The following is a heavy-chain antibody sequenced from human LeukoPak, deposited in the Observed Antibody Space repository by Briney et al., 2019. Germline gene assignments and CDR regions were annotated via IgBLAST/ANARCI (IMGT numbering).Heavy chain of an antibody. CDR2: LYSDGTT. CDR3: ARASGIFYFDY. V-gene: IGHV3-66*01. Sequence: PGGSLRLSCAASGFTFSNYWMRWVRQAPGKGLEWVSVLYSDGTTYYADSVRGRFTISRDNSKNTVFLQMNSLRAEDTAVYYCARASGIFYFDYWGQGTLVTVSS. CDR1: GFTFSNYW. J-gene: IGHJ4*02. D-gene: IGHD1-26*01.